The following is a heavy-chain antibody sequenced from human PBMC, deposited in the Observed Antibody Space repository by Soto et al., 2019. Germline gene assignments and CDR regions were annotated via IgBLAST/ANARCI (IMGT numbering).Heavy chain of an antibody. CDR3: ARAEAAPYYYYGMDV. J-gene: IGHJ6*02. Sequence: QVQLVQSGAEVRKPGASVKVSCKASGYTFTSSGISWLRQAPGQGLEWMGWISTYNGDTNDAPKFQDRVTMTIDRSTSTAYMELRSLRSDDAAVYYCARAEAAPYYYYGMDVWGQGTRVTVSS. V-gene: IGHV1-18*01. CDR1: GYTFTSSG. D-gene: IGHD2-15*01. CDR2: ISTYNGDT.